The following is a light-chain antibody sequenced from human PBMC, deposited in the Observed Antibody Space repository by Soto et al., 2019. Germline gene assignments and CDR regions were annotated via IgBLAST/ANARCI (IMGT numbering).Light chain of an antibody. V-gene: IGKV1-5*01. CDR3: QQYYSYPWT. J-gene: IGKJ1*01. CDR2: DAS. CDR1: QSISGW. Sequence: DIQMTQSPSTLSASVGDRVAITCRASQSISGWLAWYQQKPGKPPKLLIYDASSLEGGVPSRFSGSGSGTEFTLTISSLQPDDFATYYRQQYYSYPWTFGQGTKVDIK.